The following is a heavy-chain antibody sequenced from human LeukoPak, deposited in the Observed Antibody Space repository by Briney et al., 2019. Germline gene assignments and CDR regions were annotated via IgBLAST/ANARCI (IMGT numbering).Heavy chain of an antibody. Sequence: SETLSLTCTVSGGSISSGGYYWSWIRQHPGKGLEWIGYIYYSGSTYYNPSLKSRVTISVDTSKNQFSLKLSSVTAADTAVYYCASFIAAAGDWYFDLWGRGTLVTASS. J-gene: IGHJ2*01. V-gene: IGHV4-31*03. D-gene: IGHD6-13*01. CDR1: GGSISSGGYY. CDR2: IYYSGST. CDR3: ASFIAAAGDWYFDL.